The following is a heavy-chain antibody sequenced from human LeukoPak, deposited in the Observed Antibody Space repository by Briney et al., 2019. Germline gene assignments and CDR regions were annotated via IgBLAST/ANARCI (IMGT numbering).Heavy chain of an antibody. Sequence: ASVSVSCKTSGYSFTDYYIHWVRKAPGQGHEWMGWINTKSGRTSSARKFQGRVTMTRDPSITTVYIDMCWLTSDDTAIYFCARADFIDAGPYLIGPWGQGTLVTVSS. V-gene: IGHV1-2*02. J-gene: IGHJ5*02. CDR2: INTKSGRT. D-gene: IGHD3-3*01. CDR1: GYSFTDYY. CDR3: ARADFIDAGPYLIGP.